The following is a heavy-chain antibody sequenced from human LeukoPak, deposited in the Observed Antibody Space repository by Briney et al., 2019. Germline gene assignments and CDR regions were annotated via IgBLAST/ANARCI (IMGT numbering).Heavy chain of an antibody. CDR3: SNAHFRDY. CDR1: GVSMSSGLYY. J-gene: IGHJ4*02. V-gene: IGHV3-23*01. Sequence: ETLSLTCTVSGVSMSSGLYYWAWVRQAPGKGLEWVSAISGSGTSTYYADSVKGRFTISRDNSKNTLYLQINSLRAEDTAIYYCSNAHFRDYWGQGTLVTVSS. CDR2: ISGSGTST. D-gene: IGHD2/OR15-2a*01.